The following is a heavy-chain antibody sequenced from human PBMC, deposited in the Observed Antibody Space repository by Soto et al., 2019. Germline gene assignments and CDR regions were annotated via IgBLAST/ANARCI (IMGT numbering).Heavy chain of an antibody. CDR3: ARGPTGTDGPGDY. Sequence: QVQLVQSGAEVKKPGASVKVSCKASGYTFTSYAMHWVRQAPGQRLEWMGWINAGNGNTKYSQKFQGRVTITRDTSASTSYMELSSLRSEDTAVYYCARGPTGTDGPGDYWGQGTLVTVSS. V-gene: IGHV1-3*01. D-gene: IGHD1-7*01. CDR1: GYTFTSYA. CDR2: INAGNGNT. J-gene: IGHJ4*02.